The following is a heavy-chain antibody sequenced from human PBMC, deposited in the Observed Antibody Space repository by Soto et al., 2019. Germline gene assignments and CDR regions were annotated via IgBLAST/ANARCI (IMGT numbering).Heavy chain of an antibody. D-gene: IGHD2-15*01. CDR3: VRDCSGGGCYSDYGMDV. Sequence: PSETLSLTCTVSGDSVSIYYWSWIRQPAGRGLEWIGRIYISGSTDYNPSLKGRVSMSVDRSKNQFSLKLTSVTAADTAVYYCVRDCSGGGCYSDYGMDVWGQGTTVTVSS. V-gene: IGHV4-4*07. CDR1: GDSVSIYY. J-gene: IGHJ6*02. CDR2: IYISGST.